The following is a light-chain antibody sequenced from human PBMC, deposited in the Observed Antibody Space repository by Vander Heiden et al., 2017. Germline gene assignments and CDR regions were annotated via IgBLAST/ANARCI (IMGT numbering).Light chain of an antibody. CDR2: GNS. Sequence: QSLLKHPPSGSAATGPPVPIIVTARSCNIGAGNYVHWYQQLPGTAPNLLIYGNSNRPSGVPDRFSGSKSGTSASLAITGLQAEDEADYYCQSYDSSLSAVVFGGGTKLTVL. CDR1: SCNIGAGNY. CDR3: QSYDSSLSAVV. J-gene: IGLJ2*01. V-gene: IGLV1-40*01.